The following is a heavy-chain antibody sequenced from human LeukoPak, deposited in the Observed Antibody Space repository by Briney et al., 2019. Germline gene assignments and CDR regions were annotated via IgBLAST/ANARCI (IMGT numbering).Heavy chain of an antibody. CDR2: LNPKSGDT. CDR3: ARPSSTDYA. Sequence: GASVKVSCKASGYTFTDYYYIHWMRQAPGQGLEWMGWLNPKSGDTNYAQKFQGRVTVTRDTSISTAYMELSRLRSDDTAVYYCARPSSTDYAWGQGTQVTVSS. CDR1: GYTFTDYY. V-gene: IGHV1-2*02. D-gene: IGHD2-2*01. J-gene: IGHJ4*02.